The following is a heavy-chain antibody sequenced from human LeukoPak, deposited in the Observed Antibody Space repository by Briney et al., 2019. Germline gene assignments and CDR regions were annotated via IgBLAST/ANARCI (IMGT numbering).Heavy chain of an antibody. D-gene: IGHD2-21*02. CDR2: IWYDGSNK. CDR3: ARHGRVTASFDS. V-gene: IGHV3-33*01. CDR1: GFTFSSYG. J-gene: IGHJ4*02. Sequence: GGSLRLSCAASGFTFSSYGMHWVRQAPGKGLEWVAVIWYDGSNKYYADSVKGRFTISRDNSKNTLYLQMNSLRAEDTAVYYCARHGRVTASFDSWGQGTLVTVSS.